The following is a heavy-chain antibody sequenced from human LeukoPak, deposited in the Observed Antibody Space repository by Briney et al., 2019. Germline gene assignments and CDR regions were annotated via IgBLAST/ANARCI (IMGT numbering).Heavy chain of an antibody. V-gene: IGHV1-18*01. CDR2: ISAYNGNT. CDR1: GGTFKIYA. D-gene: IGHD2-2*01. CDR3: ARVRYCSSTSCYPIDNWFDP. Sequence: ASVKVSCKASGGTFKIYAVSWVRQAPGQGLEWMGWISAYNGNTNYAQKLQGRVTMTTDTSTSTAYMELRSLRSDDTAVYYCARVRYCSSTSCYPIDNWFDPWGQGTLVTVSS. J-gene: IGHJ5*02.